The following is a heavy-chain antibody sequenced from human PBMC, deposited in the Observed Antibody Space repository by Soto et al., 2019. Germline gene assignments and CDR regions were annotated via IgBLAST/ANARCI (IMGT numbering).Heavy chain of an antibody. Sequence: QVQLVQSGAEVMKPGASVKVSCKASGYTFTTFGISWVRQAPGQGLEWMGWINTYNGNTDYAQKFQGRVTMTTETSTRTAHMELRSLRSDDTAVYYCARDVWIPFRWGYATPPQYNYHGMDVWGQGTTVSVSS. D-gene: IGHD3-16*01. J-gene: IGHJ6*02. V-gene: IGHV1-18*01. CDR2: INTYNGNT. CDR3: ARDVWIPFRWGYATPPQYNYHGMDV. CDR1: GYTFTTFG.